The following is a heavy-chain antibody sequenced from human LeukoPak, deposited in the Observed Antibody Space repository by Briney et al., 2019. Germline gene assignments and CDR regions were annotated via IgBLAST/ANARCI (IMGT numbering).Heavy chain of an antibody. CDR2: MTTSGNTI. D-gene: IGHD3-10*01. CDR1: GITFSGYS. Sequence: GGSLRLSCVVSGITFSGYSMIWVRQAPGKGLEWLSFMTTSGNTIFYAESVKDRFTISRDNAKKSLYLQMNSLRDEDTAVYYCATLKHYYYASGSYLGAGYFDYWGQGTLVTVSS. J-gene: IGHJ4*02. CDR3: ATLKHYYYASGSYLGAGYFDY. V-gene: IGHV3-48*02.